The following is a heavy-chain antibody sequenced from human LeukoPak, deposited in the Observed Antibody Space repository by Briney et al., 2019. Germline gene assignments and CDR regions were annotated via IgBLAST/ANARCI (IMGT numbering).Heavy chain of an antibody. V-gene: IGHV1-46*01. D-gene: IGHD2-2*02. CDR1: GYTFTSYY. Sequence: ASVKVSCKASGYTFTSYYMHWVRQAPGRGLEWMGIINPSGGSTSYAQKFQGRVTMTRDTSTSTVYMELSSLRSEDTAVYYCARPGARYCSSTSCYNGFDYWGQGTLVTVSS. CDR3: ARPGARYCSSTSCYNGFDY. CDR2: INPSGGST. J-gene: IGHJ4*02.